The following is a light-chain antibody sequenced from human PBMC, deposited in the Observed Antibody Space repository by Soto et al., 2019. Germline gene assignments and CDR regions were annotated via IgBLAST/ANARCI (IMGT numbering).Light chain of an antibody. CDR1: SSNIGSHN. Sequence: QSVLTQPPSASGTPGQRVTISCSGSSSNIGSHNVYWYQQLPGTAPQLLIYGNNQRPSGVPDRFSGSKSGTSASLAISGLRPEEEADYYCAIWDDSLSGRVFGGGTKLTVL. CDR2: GNN. V-gene: IGLV1-47*01. J-gene: IGLJ3*02. CDR3: AIWDDSLSGRV.